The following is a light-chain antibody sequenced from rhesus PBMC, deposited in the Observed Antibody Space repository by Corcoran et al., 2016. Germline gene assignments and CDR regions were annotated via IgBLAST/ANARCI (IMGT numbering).Light chain of an antibody. Sequence: DIQMTQSPSSLSASVGDRVTITCRTSQTISSYLAWYQQKPGKVPKLLIYSAYSLESGVPSRLSGSGSGTEFTLTISSLQPEDFATYYCQQHNSHPPTFGQGTKVEIK. V-gene: IGKV1S5*01. CDR1: QTISSY. CDR3: QQHNSHPPT. CDR2: SAY. J-gene: IGKJ1*01.